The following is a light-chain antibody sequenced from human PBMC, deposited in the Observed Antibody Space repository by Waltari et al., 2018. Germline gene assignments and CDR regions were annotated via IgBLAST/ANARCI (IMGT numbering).Light chain of an antibody. J-gene: IGLJ3*02. CDR3: ETWDSNLGGLV. Sequence: QSLLTQPPSLSAGLGQRVSISCSGSSSNIGNNYVSWYQQRPGTAPKLLIFDTNKRPSGIPDRFSGSKSATSATLDITGLETGDEADYYCETWDSNLGGLVFGGGTKLTVL. V-gene: IGLV1-51*01. CDR2: DTN. CDR1: SSNIGNNY.